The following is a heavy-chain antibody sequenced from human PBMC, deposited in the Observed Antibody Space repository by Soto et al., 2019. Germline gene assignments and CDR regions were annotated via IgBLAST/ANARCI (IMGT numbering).Heavy chain of an antibody. Sequence: GESLTLSCAASCFTFSGCAMHWVRQASGQGLEWDGRIRSKANSYPTAYAASVKGRSTITRDDSKNTAYLQMNSLKTEDTAVYYCTRQWYYDIYYGMDVWGQGTTVTVSS. CDR3: TRQWYYDIYYGMDV. CDR1: CFTFSGCA. J-gene: IGHJ6*02. D-gene: IGHD3-9*01. CDR2: IRSKANSYPT. V-gene: IGHV3-73*01.